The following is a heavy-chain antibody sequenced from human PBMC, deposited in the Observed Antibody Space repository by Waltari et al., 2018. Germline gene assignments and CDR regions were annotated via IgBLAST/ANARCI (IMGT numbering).Heavy chain of an antibody. D-gene: IGHD5-12*01. CDR1: GFTVSNNY. V-gene: IGHV3-53*01. J-gene: IGHJ3*02. Sequence: EVQLVESGGGLIQPGGSLRISCAASGFTVSNNYITWVRQAPGKGLEWVSVIYSGGGTCYADSVRGRFTISRDKVKNTVYLQMNSLRAEDTAVYYCGNIGAFDIWGQGTMVTVSS. CDR2: IYSGGGT. CDR3: GNIGAFDI.